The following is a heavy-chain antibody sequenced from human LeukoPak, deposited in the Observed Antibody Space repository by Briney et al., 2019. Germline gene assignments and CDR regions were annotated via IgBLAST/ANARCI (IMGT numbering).Heavy chain of an antibody. D-gene: IGHD2/OR15-2a*01. V-gene: IGHV4-34*01. CDR1: GGSFSGYY. J-gene: IGHJ6*02. CDR2: INHSGST. Sequence: SETLSLTCAVYGGSFSGYYWSWIRQPPGKGLEWIGEINHSGSTNYNPSLKSRVTMSVDTSKNQFSLKLSSVTAADTAVYFCARSVVSDPASLQYYYGMDVWGQGTTVTDSS. CDR3: ARSVVSDPASLQYYYGMDV.